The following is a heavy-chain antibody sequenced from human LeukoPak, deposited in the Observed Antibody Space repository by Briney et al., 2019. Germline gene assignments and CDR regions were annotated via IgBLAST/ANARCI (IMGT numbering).Heavy chain of an antibody. CDR2: IKQDGSEK. CDR1: GFTFSSYW. D-gene: IGHD2-2*01. V-gene: IGHV3-7*01. J-gene: IGHJ5*02. Sequence: GGSLRLSCAASGFTFSSYWMSWVRQAPGKGLEWVANIKQDGSEKYYVDSVKGRFTISRDNAKNSLYLQMNSLRDEDTAVYYCARDDCSSISCYHNWFDPWGQGTLVTVSS. CDR3: ARDDCSSISCYHNWFDP.